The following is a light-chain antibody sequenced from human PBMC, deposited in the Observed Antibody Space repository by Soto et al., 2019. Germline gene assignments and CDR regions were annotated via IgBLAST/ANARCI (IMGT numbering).Light chain of an antibody. CDR3: AAWDASLNGYV. Sequence: QSVLTQPPSASGTPGQRVTISCSGSSSNIGSNTVDCYQQLPGTAPKLLIYSNNQRPSGVPDRFSGSESGTSASLAISGPQCEDQPDSCCAAWDASLNGYVFGTGTKVTV. CDR1: SSNIGSNT. V-gene: IGLV1-44*01. CDR2: SNN. J-gene: IGLJ1*01.